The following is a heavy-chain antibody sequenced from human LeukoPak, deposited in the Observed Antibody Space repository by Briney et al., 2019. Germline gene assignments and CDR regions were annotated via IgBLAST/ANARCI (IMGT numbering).Heavy chain of an antibody. Sequence: SGGSLRLSCAASGFTFSNYWMHLVRQAPGKGLAWVSRINSDGTSTTYADSVKGRVTISRDNAKSTLYLQMNSLRAEDTAVYYCARTNDDYAAFDYWGRGTLVTVSS. J-gene: IGHJ4*02. CDR2: INSDGTST. CDR3: ARTNDDYAAFDY. V-gene: IGHV3-74*03. CDR1: GFTFSNYW. D-gene: IGHD4-17*01.